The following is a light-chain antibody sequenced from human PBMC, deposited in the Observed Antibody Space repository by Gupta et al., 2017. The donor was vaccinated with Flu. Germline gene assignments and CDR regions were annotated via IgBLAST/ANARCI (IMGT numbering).Light chain of an antibody. CDR1: SSDVGRYNY. J-gene: IGLJ3*02. CDR2: EVS. Sequence: QSALTQPASVSGSPGQSITISCTGTSSDVGRYNYVSWFQQYPGKAPKLVIYEVSNWPSGVSNRFSGSKSGNTASLTISGLQAEDEADYYCSSFTSSLTWVFGGGTKLTVL. CDR3: SSFTSSLTWV. V-gene: IGLV2-14*01.